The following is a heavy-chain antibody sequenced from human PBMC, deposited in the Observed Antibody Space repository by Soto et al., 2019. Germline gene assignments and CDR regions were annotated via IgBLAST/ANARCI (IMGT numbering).Heavy chain of an antibody. Sequence: PGGSLRLSCEASGSPFINFAMNWVRQSPGKGLEWVSSISGSGGRTWYADSVRGRFTISRDNSQNTLYLQMNGLRGEDTAVYYCAKLGFSGTYFHFDYWGQGALVTVSS. J-gene: IGHJ4*02. V-gene: IGHV3-23*01. CDR2: ISGSGGRT. CDR1: GSPFINFA. D-gene: IGHD3-10*01. CDR3: AKLGFSGTYFHFDY.